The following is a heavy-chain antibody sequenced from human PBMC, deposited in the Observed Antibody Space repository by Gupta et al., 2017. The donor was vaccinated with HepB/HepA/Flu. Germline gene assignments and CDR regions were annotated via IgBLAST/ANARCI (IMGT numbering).Heavy chain of an antibody. V-gene: IGHV3-21*01. Sequence: VQLVESGGGLVKPGGSLRLSCAASGFTFSSYSMNWVRQAPGKGLEWVSSISSSSSYIYYADSVKGRFTISRDNAKNSLYLQMNSLRAEDTAVYYCARDSIVAGGFDYWGQGTLVTVSS. D-gene: IGHD5-12*01. CDR3: ARDSIVAGGFDY. CDR1: GFTFSSYS. J-gene: IGHJ4*02. CDR2: ISSSSSYI.